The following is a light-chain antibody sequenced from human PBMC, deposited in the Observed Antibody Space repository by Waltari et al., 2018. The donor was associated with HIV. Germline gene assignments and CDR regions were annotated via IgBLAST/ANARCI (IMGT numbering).Light chain of an antibody. Sequence: SSELTQDPGVSVALGQTVKITCQGDSLPSYYANWYQKKPGQAPVLVFYGKDSRPSGVPDRFSGSTSGNTASLTITGAQAEDEADYYCQSRDSTGNSYVFGTGTQVSVL. V-gene: IGLV3-19*01. CDR3: QSRDSTGNSYV. J-gene: IGLJ1*01. CDR1: SLPSYY. CDR2: GKD.